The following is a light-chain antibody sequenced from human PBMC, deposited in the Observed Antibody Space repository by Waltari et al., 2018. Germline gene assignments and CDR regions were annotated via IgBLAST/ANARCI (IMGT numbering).Light chain of an antibody. J-gene: IGLJ3*02. Sequence: QSALTQPASVSGSPGQSITIPRTGSSMDVGGYNYVSWYQQHPGKAPKLMIYDVTNRPSGVSHRFSGSKSGDTASLTISGLQAEDEADYYCCSFRSSSTWVFGGGTKLTVL. CDR2: DVT. CDR1: SMDVGGYNY. V-gene: IGLV2-14*01. CDR3: CSFRSSSTWV.